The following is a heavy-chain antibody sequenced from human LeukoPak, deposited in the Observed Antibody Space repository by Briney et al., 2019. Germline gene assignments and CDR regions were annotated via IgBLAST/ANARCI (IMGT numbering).Heavy chain of an antibody. D-gene: IGHD2-8*01. Sequence: GASVKVSCKASGYTFTSYAMNWVRQAPGQGLEWMGWINTNTGNPTYAQGFTGRFVFSLDTSVSTAYLQISSLKAEDTAVYYCARGIEDIVLMVYAIPRYYYYYMDVWGKGTTVTVSS. CDR1: GYTFTSYA. CDR2: INTNTGNP. CDR3: ARGIEDIVLMVYAIPRYYYYYMDV. J-gene: IGHJ6*03. V-gene: IGHV7-4-1*02.